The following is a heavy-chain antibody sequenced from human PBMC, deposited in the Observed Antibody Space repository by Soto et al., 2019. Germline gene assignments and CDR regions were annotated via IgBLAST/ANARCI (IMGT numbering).Heavy chain of an antibody. V-gene: IGHV3-30-3*01. Sequence: GGSLRLSCAASGFTFSSYAMHWVRQAPGKGLEWVAVISYDGSNKYYADSVKGRFTISRDNSKNTLYLQMNSLRAEDTAVYCCARAPRGGNSLGGFDYWGQGTLVTVSS. CDR1: GFTFSSYA. D-gene: IGHD1-1*01. CDR3: ARAPRGGNSLGGFDY. CDR2: ISYDGSNK. J-gene: IGHJ4*02.